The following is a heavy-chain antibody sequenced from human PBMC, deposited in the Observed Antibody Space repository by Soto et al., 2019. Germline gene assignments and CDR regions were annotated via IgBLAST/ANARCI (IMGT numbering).Heavy chain of an antibody. D-gene: IGHD6-13*01. CDR1: GYTFTSYY. Sequence: QVQLVQSGAEVKKPGASVRVSCKASGYTFTSYYIYWVRQAPGHGPEWMGMISPSSGGTDYAQKFQGRVTMTRDTSTSTVYMELSSLRSEDTAVYYCTRSIITTAGTDAFDLWGQGTLVTVSS. CDR3: TRSIITTAGTDAFDL. J-gene: IGHJ3*01. V-gene: IGHV1-46*03. CDR2: ISPSSGGT.